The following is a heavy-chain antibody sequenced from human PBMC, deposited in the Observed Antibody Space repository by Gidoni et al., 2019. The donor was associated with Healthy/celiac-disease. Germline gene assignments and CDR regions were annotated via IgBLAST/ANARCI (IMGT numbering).Heavy chain of an antibody. Sequence: EVQLLESGGGLVQPGGSLRLSCTASGFTFSRYAMSCVRQAPWKGLEWVSAISGSGGSTYYADSVKGRFTISRDNSKNTLYLQMNSLRAEDTAVYYCAKEISDRIAAAEYYYYYYGMDVWGQGTTVTVSS. CDR1: GFTFSRYA. D-gene: IGHD6-13*01. J-gene: IGHJ6*02. V-gene: IGHV3-23*01. CDR3: AKEISDRIAAAEYYYYYYGMDV. CDR2: ISGSGGST.